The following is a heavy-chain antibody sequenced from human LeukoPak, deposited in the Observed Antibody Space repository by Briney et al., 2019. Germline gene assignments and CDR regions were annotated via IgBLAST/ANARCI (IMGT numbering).Heavy chain of an antibody. CDR1: SGSISSYY. Sequence: SETLSLTCTVSSGSISSYYWSWIRQPPGKGLGWIGYIYYSGSTNYNPSLKSRVAISGNTSKNQFSLKLSSVTAADTAVYYCARAGYSSSWYFFDYWGQGTLVTVSS. CDR3: ARAGYSSSWYFFDY. J-gene: IGHJ4*02. D-gene: IGHD6-13*01. V-gene: IGHV4-59*01. CDR2: IYYSGST.